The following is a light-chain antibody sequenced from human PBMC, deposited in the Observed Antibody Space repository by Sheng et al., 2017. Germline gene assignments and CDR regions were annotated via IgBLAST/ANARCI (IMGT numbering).Light chain of an antibody. CDR2: VAS. V-gene: IGKV1-39*01. CDR1: QSISSW. Sequence: DIQMTQSPSTLSASVGDRVTITCRASQSISSWLAWYQQKPGKAPNLLIYVASNLQSGVPSRFSGSGSGTDFTLTITNLQPEDFAAYFCQQSYTTPYTFGQGTKLEIK. J-gene: IGKJ2*01. CDR3: QQSYTTPYT.